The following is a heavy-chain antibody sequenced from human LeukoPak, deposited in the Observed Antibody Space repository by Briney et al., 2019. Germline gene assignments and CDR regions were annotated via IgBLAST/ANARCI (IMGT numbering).Heavy chain of an antibody. CDR2: ISAGGLNT. V-gene: IGHV3-23*01. CDR1: GFTFKTYA. J-gene: IGHJ3*01. Sequence: PGGSLRLSCAASGFTFKTYAMSWVCQAPGEGLEWVASISAGGLNTYYADAVEGRFSISRDNSKDTVFLQMNSLRAEDTALYYCAKLSTSIIRGAFDFWGQGTMVTVSS. D-gene: IGHD3-10*01. CDR3: AKLSTSIIRGAFDF.